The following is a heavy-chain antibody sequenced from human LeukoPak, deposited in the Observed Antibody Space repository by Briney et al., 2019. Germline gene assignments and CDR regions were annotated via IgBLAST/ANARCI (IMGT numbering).Heavy chain of an antibody. J-gene: IGHJ4*02. D-gene: IGHD6-19*01. Sequence: ASVKVSCKASGYTFTSYGISWVRQAPGQGLEWMGWISAYNGNTNYAQKLQGRVTMTTDTSTSTAYMELRSLRSDDTAAYYCAREVSGYSSGWYEDYWGQGTLVTVSS. V-gene: IGHV1-18*01. CDR2: ISAYNGNT. CDR3: AREVSGYSSGWYEDY. CDR1: GYTFTSYG.